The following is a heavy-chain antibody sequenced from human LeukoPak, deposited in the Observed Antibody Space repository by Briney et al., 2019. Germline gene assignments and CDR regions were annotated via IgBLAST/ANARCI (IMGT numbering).Heavy chain of an antibody. J-gene: IGHJ3*01. CDR1: GFTVSSNY. CDR3: AKDRGDYDAFDV. CDR2: IYSGGST. V-gene: IGHV3-53*01. Sequence: GGSLRLSCAASGFTVSSNYIGWVRQAPGKGLEWVSVIYSGGSTYYADSVKGRFTISRDNSKNTLYLQMNSLRAEDTAVYYCAKDRGDYDAFDVWGQGTMVAVSS. D-gene: IGHD4-17*01.